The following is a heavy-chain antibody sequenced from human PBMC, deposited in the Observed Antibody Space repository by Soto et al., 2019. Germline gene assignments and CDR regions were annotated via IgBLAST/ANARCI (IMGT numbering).Heavy chain of an antibody. CDR3: ASDASRRYGGGDY. D-gene: IGHD3-16*01. Sequence: QVQLQESGPGLVKPSQTLSLTCTVSGGSISSGFYSWSWIRQYPGKGLEWIGYINYSGSTFYNPSLKSRVTIAADTSKTQFSLPLGSVTAADTAVYYCASDASRRYGGGDYWGQGTLVTVSS. V-gene: IGHV4-31*03. CDR1: GGSISSGFYS. CDR2: INYSGST. J-gene: IGHJ4*02.